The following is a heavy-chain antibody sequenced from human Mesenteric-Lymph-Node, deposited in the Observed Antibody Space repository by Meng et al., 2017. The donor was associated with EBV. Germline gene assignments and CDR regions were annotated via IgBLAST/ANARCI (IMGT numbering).Heavy chain of an antibody. J-gene: IGHJ4*02. V-gene: IGHV4-39*07. Sequence: HLQLQGSGPGLVKASETLSLICTVSGGSISSQNYYWGWIRQPPGKGLEWIGNRYYSGIPYYNPSLKSQVSISMDTSKNQFSLKLRSVTAADTAVYYCARGAYCSSTTCYFDGINFDYWGQGTLVTVSS. CDR3: ARGAYCSSTTCYFDGINFDY. CDR1: GGSISSQNYY. CDR2: RYYSGIP. D-gene: IGHD2-2*01.